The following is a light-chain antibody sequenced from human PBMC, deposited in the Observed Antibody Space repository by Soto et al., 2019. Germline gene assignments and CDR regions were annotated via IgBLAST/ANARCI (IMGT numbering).Light chain of an antibody. CDR1: QGIRND. V-gene: IGKV1-6*01. CDR2: AAS. Sequence: AIQSTQSPSSLSASVGDRVTITCRASQGIRNDVGWYQQKPGKAPDLLIYAASSLQTGVPSRFSGSGSGTDFTLTISSLQTEDFATYYCLQDYSYPRTFGQGTKVEIK. CDR3: LQDYSYPRT. J-gene: IGKJ1*01.